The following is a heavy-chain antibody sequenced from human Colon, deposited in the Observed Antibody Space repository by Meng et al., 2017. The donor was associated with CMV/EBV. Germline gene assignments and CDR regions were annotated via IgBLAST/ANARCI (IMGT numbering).Heavy chain of an antibody. CDR2: IRFDAKEQ. D-gene: IGHD3-16*01. CDR1: GFNFNSFG. V-gene: IGHV3-30*02. J-gene: IGHJ4*02. CDR3: ARVLNLLMITFGGPSSASFDY. Sequence: GGSLRLSCAASGFNFNSFGMHWVRQAPGKGLEWVAFIRFDAKEQYYSDSVKGRFTISRDNAKNSLYLQMNSLRAEDTAVYYCARVLNLLMITFGGPSSASFDYWGQGTLVTVSS.